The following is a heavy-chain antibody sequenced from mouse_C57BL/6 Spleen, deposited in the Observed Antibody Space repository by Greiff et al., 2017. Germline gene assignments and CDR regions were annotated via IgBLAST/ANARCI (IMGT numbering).Heavy chain of an antibody. CDR3: ARNYVSSYRYDMGC. J-gene: IGHJ4*01. CDR2: INPSTGGT. CDR1: GYSFTGYY. V-gene: IGHV1-42*01. D-gene: IGHD1-1*01. Sequence: VQLQQSGPELVKPGASVKISCKASGYSFTGYYMNWVKQSPEKSLEWIGEINPSTGGTTYNQKFKAKATLTVDKSSSTAYMQLKSLTSEDSAVYYCARNYVSSYRYDMGCWGQGASVTVSS.